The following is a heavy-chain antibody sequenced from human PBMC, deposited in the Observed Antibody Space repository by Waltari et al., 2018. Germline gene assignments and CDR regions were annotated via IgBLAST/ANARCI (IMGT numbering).Heavy chain of an antibody. D-gene: IGHD2-21*01. Sequence: QLQLQESGPGLVKPSETLSLTCTVSGGSISSSSYYWGWIRQPPGKGLEWIGSIYYSGSTDYNPSRKSRGTISVDTAKNQFSLKLSSVTAADTAVYYCARRNRNCGGDCFDAFDIWGQGTMVTVSS. V-gene: IGHV4-39*01. CDR1: GGSISSSSYY. CDR3: ARRNRNCGGDCFDAFDI. CDR2: IYYSGST. J-gene: IGHJ3*02.